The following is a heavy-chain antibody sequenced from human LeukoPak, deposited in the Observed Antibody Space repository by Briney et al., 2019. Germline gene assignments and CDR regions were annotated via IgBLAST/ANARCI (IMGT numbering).Heavy chain of an antibody. CDR3: ARQRVMLTGTGGTWIDP. CDR2: LSGSGRAT. CDR1: GFTFSSYN. D-gene: IGHD1/OR15-1a*01. Sequence: GGSLRLSCVASGFTFSSYNMIWVRQAPGKGLEWVSGLSGSGRATYYAHSVKGRFTISRENSKNAMFLQMNSLRVDDTAVYYCARQRVMLTGTGGTWIDPWGQGTLVTVSS. J-gene: IGHJ5*02. V-gene: IGHV3-23*01.